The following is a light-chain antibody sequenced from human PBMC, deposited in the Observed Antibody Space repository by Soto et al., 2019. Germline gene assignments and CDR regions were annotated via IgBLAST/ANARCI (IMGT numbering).Light chain of an antibody. Sequence: EIVLTQSPATLSLSPGERATLSCRASQNVYTYLAWYQQKPGQAPRLLIYDASNRATGIPARFSGSGSGTDFTLTISSLGPEDFAVYYCQQRSNWPLTFGGGTKVDIK. CDR1: QNVYTY. J-gene: IGKJ4*01. CDR3: QQRSNWPLT. CDR2: DAS. V-gene: IGKV3-11*01.